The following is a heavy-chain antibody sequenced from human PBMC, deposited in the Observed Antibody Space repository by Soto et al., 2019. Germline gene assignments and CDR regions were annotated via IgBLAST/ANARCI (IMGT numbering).Heavy chain of an antibody. V-gene: IGHV6-1*01. J-gene: IGHJ4*02. Sequence: SQTLSLTCVISGDSVSSNSAAWNWIRQSPSRGLEWLGRTYYRSKWYNDYAVSVKSRITINPDTSKNQFSLHLSSVTPEDTAVYYCASDPAAGTHFDYWGQGTLVTVSS. CDR2: TYYRSKWYN. CDR1: GDSVSSNSAA. D-gene: IGHD6-19*01. CDR3: ASDPAAGTHFDY.